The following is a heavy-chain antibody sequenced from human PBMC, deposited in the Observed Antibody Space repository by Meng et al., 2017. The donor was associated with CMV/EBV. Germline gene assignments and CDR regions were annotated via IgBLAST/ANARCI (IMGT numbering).Heavy chain of an antibody. CDR3: ARVNYYDSSGYYPDY. V-gene: IGHV1-2*02. Sequence: ASVKVSFKASGYTFTGYYMHWVRQAHGQGLEWMGWINPNSGGTNYAQKFQGRVTMTRDTSISTAYMELSRLRSDDTAVYYCARVNYYDSSGYYPDYWGQGTLVTVSS. J-gene: IGHJ4*02. CDR2: INPNSGGT. D-gene: IGHD3-22*01. CDR1: GYTFTGYY.